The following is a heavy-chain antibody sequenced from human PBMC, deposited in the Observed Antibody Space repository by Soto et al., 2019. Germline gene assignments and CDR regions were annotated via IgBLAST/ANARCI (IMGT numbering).Heavy chain of an antibody. V-gene: IGHV1-69*02. CDR3: ELTTPAEYFQH. D-gene: IGHD4-17*01. Sequence: QVQLLQSGAEVKKPGSSVKVSCKASGGTFSSYTISWVRQAPGQGLEWMGRIIPILGIANYAQKFQGRVTITADKSTSTAYMELSSLRSEDTAVYYCELTTPAEYFQHWGQGTLVTVSS. CDR1: GGTFSSYT. J-gene: IGHJ1*01. CDR2: IIPILGIA.